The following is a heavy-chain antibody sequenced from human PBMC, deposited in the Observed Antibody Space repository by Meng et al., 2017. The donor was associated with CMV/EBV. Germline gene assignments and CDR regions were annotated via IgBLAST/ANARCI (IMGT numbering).Heavy chain of an antibody. CDR2: INQSGST. CDR3: AREGVCCSSTSCFPSSGMDV. J-gene: IGHJ6*02. Sequence: SEILSLTCAVYGGSSSGYYWSWIRQPPGKGLEWIGEINQSGSTNYNPPLKSRVPISVDTSKNQFTLKLSSLTAADTAVYYCAREGVCCSSTSCFPSSGMDVWGQGTTVTVSS. V-gene: IGHV4-34*01. CDR1: GGSSSGYY. D-gene: IGHD2-2*01.